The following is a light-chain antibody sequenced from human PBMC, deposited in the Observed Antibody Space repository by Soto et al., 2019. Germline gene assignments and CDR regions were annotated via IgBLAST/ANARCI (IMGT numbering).Light chain of an antibody. CDR2: KAS. CDR3: HLYNTYWT. J-gene: IGKJ1*01. CDR1: QSIPSW. Sequence: DIQMTQSPSTLSASVGDSVTITCRASQSIPSWLAWYQQKPGKAPKLLIYKASSLESGVPSRFSGSGSGTDFTLTISSLQPDDFATSYCHLYNTYWTFGQETKVEIK. V-gene: IGKV1-5*03.